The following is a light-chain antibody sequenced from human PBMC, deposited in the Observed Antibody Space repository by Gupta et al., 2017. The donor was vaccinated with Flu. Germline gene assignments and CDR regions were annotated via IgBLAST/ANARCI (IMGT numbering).Light chain of an antibody. Sequence: ERVILSCRASESVSRNFLAWYQQKPGQAPRLLIYGTSNRAPGIPDSFSGSGSGTDFTLTISRLEPEDSASFYCHQYGTSPYTFGQGTKLEIK. J-gene: IGKJ2*01. CDR2: GTS. V-gene: IGKV3-20*01. CDR1: ESVSRNF. CDR3: HQYGTSPYT.